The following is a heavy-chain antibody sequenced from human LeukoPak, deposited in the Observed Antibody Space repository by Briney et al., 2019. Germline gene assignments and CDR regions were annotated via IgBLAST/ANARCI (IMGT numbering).Heavy chain of an antibody. Sequence: PSETLSLTCTVSGGSISSGGYYWSWIRQHPGKGLEWIGYIYYSGSTYHNPSLKSRVTISVDTSKNQFSLKPSSVTAADTAVYYCARGDSQRIDYWGQGTLVTVSS. CDR3: ARGDSQRIDY. V-gene: IGHV4-31*03. CDR1: GGSISSGGYY. D-gene: IGHD3-22*01. J-gene: IGHJ4*02. CDR2: IYYSGST.